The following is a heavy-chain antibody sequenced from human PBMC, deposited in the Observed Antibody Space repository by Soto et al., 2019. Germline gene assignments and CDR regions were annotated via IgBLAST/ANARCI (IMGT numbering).Heavy chain of an antibody. CDR3: AKEIAVAVATPPES. CDR2: ISGSGGET. J-gene: IGHJ4*02. CDR1: GFIYSIYA. D-gene: IGHD5-12*01. Sequence: EVQLLQSGGGLVQPGGSLRLSCTASGFIYSIYAMDWVRQAPGKGLEWVSAISGSGGETYYADSVKGRFTISRDNSKNPGYLQMTNLRAEDTAVYYCAKEIAVAVATPPESGGQGTLVTFSS. V-gene: IGHV3-23*01.